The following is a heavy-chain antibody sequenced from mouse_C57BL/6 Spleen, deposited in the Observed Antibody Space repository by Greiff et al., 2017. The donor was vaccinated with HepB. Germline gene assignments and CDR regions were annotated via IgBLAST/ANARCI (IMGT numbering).Heavy chain of an antibody. D-gene: IGHD1-1*01. V-gene: IGHV1-15*01. J-gene: IGHJ1*03. CDR3: TRGPSYYGSSYWYFDV. CDR2: IDPETGGT. Sequence: VQLQQSGAELVRPGASVTLSCKASGYTFTDYEMHWVKQTPVHGLEWIGAIDPETGGTAYNQKFKGKAILTADKSSSTAYMELRSLTSEDSAVYYCTRGPSYYGSSYWYFDVWGTGTTVTVSS. CDR1: GYTFTDYE.